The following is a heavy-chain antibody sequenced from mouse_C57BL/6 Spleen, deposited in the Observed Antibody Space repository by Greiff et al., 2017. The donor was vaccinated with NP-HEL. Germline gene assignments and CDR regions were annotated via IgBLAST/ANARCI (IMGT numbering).Heavy chain of an antibody. D-gene: IGHD2-4*01. CDR2: IHPNSGST. CDR3: ARRRLYYEYEDYAMDY. CDR1: GYTFTSYW. Sequence: QVQLQQPGAELVKPGASVKLSCKASGYTFTSYWMHWVKQRPGQGLEWIGMIHPNSGSTNYNEKFKSKATLTVDKSSSTAYMQLSSLTSEDSAVYYCARRRLYYEYEDYAMDYWGQGTSVTVSS. J-gene: IGHJ4*01. V-gene: IGHV1-64*01.